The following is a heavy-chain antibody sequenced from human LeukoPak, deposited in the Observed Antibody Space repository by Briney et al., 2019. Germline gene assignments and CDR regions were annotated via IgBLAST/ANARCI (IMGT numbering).Heavy chain of an antibody. CDR3: TRGHGYFDWLLSGYYYYGMDV. CDR2: IRSKAYGGTT. J-gene: IGHJ6*02. Sequence: PGGSLRLSCTASGFTFGDYAMSWVRQAPGKGLEWVGFIRSKAYGGTTEYAASVKGRFTISRDDSKSIAYLQINSLKTEDTAVCYCTRGHGYFDWLLSGYYYYGMDVWGQGTTVTVSS. D-gene: IGHD3-9*01. V-gene: IGHV3-49*04. CDR1: GFTFGDYA.